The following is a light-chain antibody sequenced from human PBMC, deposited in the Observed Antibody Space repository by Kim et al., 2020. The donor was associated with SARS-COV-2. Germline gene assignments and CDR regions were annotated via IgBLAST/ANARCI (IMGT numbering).Light chain of an antibody. Sequence: ASVGDRVTITCRASQGISSYLAWCQQKPGKAPKLLIYDASTSQSGVPSRFSGSGSGTDFTLTISSLQPEDFATYYCQQVNSYPFTFGGGTKVDIK. J-gene: IGKJ4*01. CDR2: DAS. CDR1: QGISSY. CDR3: QQVNSYPFT. V-gene: IGKV1-9*01.